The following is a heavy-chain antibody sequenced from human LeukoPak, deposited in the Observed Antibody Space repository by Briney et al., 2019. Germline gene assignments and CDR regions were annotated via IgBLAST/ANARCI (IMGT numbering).Heavy chain of an antibody. J-gene: IGHJ3*02. CDR2: IIPILGTA. CDR3: ADVGYSGSSGAFDI. CDR1: GGTFSSYA. Sequence: SVKVSCKASGGTFSSYAISWVRQAPGHGVEWMGGIIPILGTAHYVHKFQGRVTITADESTRTDDMELSSQRSEDTAVYYCADVGYSGSSGAFDIWGQGTMVSVPS. V-gene: IGHV1-69*13. D-gene: IGHD1-26*01.